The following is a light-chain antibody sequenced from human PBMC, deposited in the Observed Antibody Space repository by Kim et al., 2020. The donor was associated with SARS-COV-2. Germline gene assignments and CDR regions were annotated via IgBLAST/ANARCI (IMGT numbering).Light chain of an antibody. CDR1: SLRKYY. Sequence: ALGRTVRITCQEDSLRKYYASWYQQKPGQAPVLVIYGKNNRPSGIPGRFSGSSSGDTVSLTITGAQAEDEADYYCYSRDSSGDLLVFGGGTQLTVL. J-gene: IGLJ2*01. CDR2: GKN. V-gene: IGLV3-19*01. CDR3: YSRDSSGDLLV.